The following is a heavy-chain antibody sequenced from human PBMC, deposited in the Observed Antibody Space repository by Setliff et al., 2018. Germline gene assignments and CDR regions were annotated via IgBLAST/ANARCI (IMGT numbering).Heavy chain of an antibody. V-gene: IGHV3-53*01. J-gene: IGHJ3*01. CDR3: AREREADHASGTNSRLHEAFDV. CDR1: GFTFSDYW. Sequence: PGGSLRLSCAASGFTFSDYWMAWVRQVPGKGLQWVSLIYSSFYGGITFYSDSVKGRFTISRDNSNNTVYLQMDSLRAEDTAVYYCAREREADHASGTNSRLHEAFDVWGRGTMVTVSS. D-gene: IGHD2-8*01. CDR2: IYSSFYGGIT.